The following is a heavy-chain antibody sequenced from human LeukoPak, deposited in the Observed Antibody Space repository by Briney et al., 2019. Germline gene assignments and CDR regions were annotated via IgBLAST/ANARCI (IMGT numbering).Heavy chain of an antibody. V-gene: IGHV3-23*01. CDR1: GFTFSGYA. D-gene: IGHD5-24*01. CDR3: AKDDRWLQFCC. Sequence: GGSLRLSCAASGFTFSGYAMSWVRQAPGKGLEWVSTISGRTGTSHYADSVRGRFTISRDNSRNTVYLQMNSLRAEDTAVYYCAKDDRWLQFCCWGQGTLVTVSA. CDR2: ISGRTGTS. J-gene: IGHJ4*02.